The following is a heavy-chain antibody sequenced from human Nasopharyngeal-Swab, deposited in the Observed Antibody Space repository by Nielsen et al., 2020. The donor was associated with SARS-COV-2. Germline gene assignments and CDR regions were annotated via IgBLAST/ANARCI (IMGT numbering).Heavy chain of an antibody. CDR3: AKEGATGWFDP. J-gene: IGHJ5*02. V-gene: IGHV4-59*11. CDR1: GVSITSQY. Sequence: SETLSLTCTVPGVSITSQYWSWIRQPPGKGLEWIGYISHNSGTSYNPSLKSRVTMFMDTSKNQFSLRLRSVTAADTAVYYCAKEGATGWFDPCGQGTLVTVSS. CDR2: ISHNSGT.